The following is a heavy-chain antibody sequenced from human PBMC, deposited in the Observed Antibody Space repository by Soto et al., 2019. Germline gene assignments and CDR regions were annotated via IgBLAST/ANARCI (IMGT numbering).Heavy chain of an antibody. D-gene: IGHD6-19*01. CDR3: AMLGGWSGGSDDMDV. CDR1: GLIFSDYH. V-gene: IGHV3-72*01. Sequence: EVQLVESGGGLVQPGGSLRLSCAASGLIFSDYHMDWVRQAPGKGLEWVGRIRRKANSYTTEYAASGKGRFTISRDDSMDSLNLTMNTPKTEDTAVYYCAMLGGWSGGSDDMDVWGQGTTVTVSS. J-gene: IGHJ6*02. CDR2: IRRKANSYTT.